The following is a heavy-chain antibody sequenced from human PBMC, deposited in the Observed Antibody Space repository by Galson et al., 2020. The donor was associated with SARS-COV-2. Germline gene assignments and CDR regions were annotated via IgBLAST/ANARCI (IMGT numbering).Heavy chain of an antibody. D-gene: IGHD6-19*01. CDR3: ARWGGEQWLVLPPHWFDP. V-gene: IGHV3-21*01. J-gene: IGHJ5*02. CDR1: GFTFSSYS. CDR2: ISSSSYI. Sequence: GGSLRLSCAASGFTFSSYSMNWVRQAPGKGLEWVSSISSSSYIYYADSVKGRFTISRDNAKNSLYLQMNSLRAEDTAVYYCARWGGEQWLVLPPHWFDPWGQGTLVTVSS.